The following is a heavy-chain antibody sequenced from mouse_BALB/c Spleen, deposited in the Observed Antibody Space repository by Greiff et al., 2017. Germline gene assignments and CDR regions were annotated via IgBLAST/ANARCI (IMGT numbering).Heavy chain of an antibody. Sequence: VQLQQPGAELVRPGVSVKLSCKASGYTFTSYWMHWVKQRPEQGLEWIGEINPSNGGTNYNEKFKSKATLTVDKSSSTAYMQLSSLTSEDSAVYDSARSRGPGWCFDGWGEGTTVTVSA. CDR1: GYTFTSYW. V-gene: IGHV1S81*02. CDR2: INPSNGGT. J-gene: IGHJ1*01. CDR3: ARSRGPGWCFDG.